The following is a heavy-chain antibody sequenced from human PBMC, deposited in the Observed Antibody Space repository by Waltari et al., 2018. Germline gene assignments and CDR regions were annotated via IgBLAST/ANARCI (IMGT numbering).Heavy chain of an antibody. CDR2: IYYSGST. V-gene: IGHV4-39*01. CDR1: GGSISSSSYY. CDR3: ARHRGRWELNWFDP. J-gene: IGHJ5*02. D-gene: IGHD1-26*01. Sequence: QLQLQESGPGLVKPSETLSLTCTVSGGSISSSSYYWGWIRHPPGKGLEWIGSIYYSGSTSYNPSLKSRVTISVATSKNQFSLKLSSVTAADTAGYYCARHRGRWELNWFDPWGQGTLVTVSS.